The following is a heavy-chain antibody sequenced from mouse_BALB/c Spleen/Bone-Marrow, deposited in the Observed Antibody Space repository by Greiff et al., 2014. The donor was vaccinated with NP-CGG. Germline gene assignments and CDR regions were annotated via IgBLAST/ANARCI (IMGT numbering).Heavy chain of an antibody. V-gene: IGHV1-69*01. CDR2: IDTSYTYT. Sequence: QVQLQQSGAELVMPGASVKMSCKASGYTFTDYWIHWVKQRPGQGLEWIGVIDTSYTYTTYNQKFKGKATLTVDASSSTAYIQLSSLTSEDSAVYYCANIYYGDYGWFSYWGQGTLVTVSA. CDR1: GYTFTDYW. D-gene: IGHD2-13*01. CDR3: ANIYYGDYGWFSY. J-gene: IGHJ3*01.